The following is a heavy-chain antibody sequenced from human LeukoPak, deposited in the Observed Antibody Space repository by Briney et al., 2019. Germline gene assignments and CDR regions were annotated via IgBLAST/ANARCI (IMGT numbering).Heavy chain of an antibody. CDR2: IYSGGST. J-gene: IGHJ4*02. D-gene: IGHD6-19*01. CDR1: GFTFSSYG. Sequence: PGGSMRLSCAASGFTFSSYGMSWVRQAPGKGLEWVSVIYSGGSTYYADSVKGRFTISRDNSKNTLFLQMNSLRAEDTAVYYCARDDGYSYGSNYWGQGTLVTVSS. V-gene: IGHV3-23*03. CDR3: ARDDGYSYGSNY.